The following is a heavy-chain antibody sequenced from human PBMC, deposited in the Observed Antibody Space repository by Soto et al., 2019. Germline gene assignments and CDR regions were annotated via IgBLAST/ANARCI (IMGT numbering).Heavy chain of an antibody. V-gene: IGHV3-21*01. CDR1: GFTFSSYS. J-gene: IGHJ4*02. Sequence: GGSLRLSCAASGFTFSSYSMNWVRQAPGKGLEWVSSISSSSSYIYYADSVKGRFTISRDNAKNSLYLQMNSLRAEDTAVYYCARDLVLMVYAIPYSQLDYWGQGTLVTVSS. CDR3: ARDLVLMVYAIPYSQLDY. D-gene: IGHD2-8*01. CDR2: ISSSSSYI.